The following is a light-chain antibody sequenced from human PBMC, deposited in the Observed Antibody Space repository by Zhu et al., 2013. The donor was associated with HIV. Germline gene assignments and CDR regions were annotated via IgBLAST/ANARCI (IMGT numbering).Light chain of an antibody. J-gene: IGKJ1*01. V-gene: IGKV1-39*01. CDR3: QQSYSTPWT. CDR2: AAS. CDR1: QSTSNY. Sequence: DIQMTQSPSSLSASVGDRVTIYCRASQSTSNYLNWYQHKPGKAPKLLIYAASSLQSGVPSRFSGSGSGTDFTLTISSLQPEDFATYYCQQSYSTPWTFGQGTKVEIK.